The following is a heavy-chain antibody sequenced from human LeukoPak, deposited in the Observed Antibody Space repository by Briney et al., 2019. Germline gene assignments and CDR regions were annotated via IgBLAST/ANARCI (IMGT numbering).Heavy chain of an antibody. D-gene: IGHD2-21*02. V-gene: IGHV3-30*19. CDR1: GFTFSSYG. CDR3: ARDLEVVVTAILDY. J-gene: IGHJ4*02. Sequence: GRSLRLSCAASGFTFSSYGMHWVRQAPGKGLEWVAVISYDGSNKYYADSVKGRFTISRDNSKNTLYLQMNSLRAEDTAVYYCARDLEVVVTAILDYWGQGTLVTVSS. CDR2: ISYDGSNK.